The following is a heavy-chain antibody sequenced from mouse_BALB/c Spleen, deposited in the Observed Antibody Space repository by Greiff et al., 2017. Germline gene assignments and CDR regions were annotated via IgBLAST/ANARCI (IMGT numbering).Heavy chain of an antibody. Sequence: EVMLVESGPGLVKPSQSLSLTCTVTGYSITSDYAWNWIRQFPGNKLEWMGYISYSGSTSYNPSLKSRISITRDTSKNQFFLQLNSVTTEDTATYYCASLLRLGFDYWGQGTTLTVSS. D-gene: IGHD1-2*01. V-gene: IGHV3-2*02. CDR3: ASLLRLGFDY. CDR2: ISYSGST. CDR1: GYSITSDYA. J-gene: IGHJ2*01.